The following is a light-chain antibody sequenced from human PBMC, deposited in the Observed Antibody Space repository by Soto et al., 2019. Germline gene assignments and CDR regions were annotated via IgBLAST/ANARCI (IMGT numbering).Light chain of an antibody. CDR1: QGIRNY. CDR3: LQHNTYPYT. CDR2: VAS. J-gene: IGKJ2*01. Sequence: IPMTQSPSSLSASVGDTVTVTCRASQGIRNYLNWFQQKPGKAPKRLISVASTLQSGVPSRFSGSGSGTEFTLTISSLQPEDSATYYCLQHNTYPYTFGRGTKLEIK. V-gene: IGKV1-17*01.